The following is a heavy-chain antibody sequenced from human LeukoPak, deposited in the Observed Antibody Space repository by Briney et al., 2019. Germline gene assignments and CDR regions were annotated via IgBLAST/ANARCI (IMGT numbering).Heavy chain of an antibody. V-gene: IGHV1-2*02. J-gene: IGHJ4*02. CDR3: ADSGYYYDSSGYYLVY. CDR2: INPNSGGT. Sequence: ASVKVSCKASGYTFTSHFMHWVRQAPGQGLEWMGWINPNSGGTNYAQKFQGRVTMTRDTSISTAYMELSRLRSDDTAVYYCADSGYYYDSSGYYLVYWGQGTLVTVSS. CDR1: GYTFTSHF. D-gene: IGHD3-22*01.